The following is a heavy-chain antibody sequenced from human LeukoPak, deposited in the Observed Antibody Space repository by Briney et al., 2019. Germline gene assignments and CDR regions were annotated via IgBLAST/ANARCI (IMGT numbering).Heavy chain of an antibody. CDR1: GYTFTSYY. CDR3: ARDLAGSGSYLSYGMYV. V-gene: IGHV1-46*01. J-gene: IGHJ6*02. Sequence: ASVKVSCKASGYTFTSYYMHWVRQAPGQGLEWMGIINPSGGSTTYAQKFQGRVTMTRDTSTSTAYMELSSLRSEDTAVYYCARDLAGSGSYLSYGMYVWGQRTTVTVSS. CDR2: INPSGGST. D-gene: IGHD3-10*01.